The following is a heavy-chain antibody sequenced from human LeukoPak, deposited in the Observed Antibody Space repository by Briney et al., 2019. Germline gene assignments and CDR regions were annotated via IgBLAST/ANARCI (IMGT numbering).Heavy chain of an antibody. CDR1: GYTFTVYY. CDR3: ASLSNHYYYGMDV. V-gene: IGHV1-2*02. Sequence: ASVKVSCKASGYTFTVYYMHWVRQAPGQGLEWMGWINPNSGGTNYAQKFQGRVTMTRDTSISTAYMELSRLRSDDTAVYYCASLSNHYYYGMDVWGQGTTVTVSS. J-gene: IGHJ6*02. CDR2: INPNSGGT.